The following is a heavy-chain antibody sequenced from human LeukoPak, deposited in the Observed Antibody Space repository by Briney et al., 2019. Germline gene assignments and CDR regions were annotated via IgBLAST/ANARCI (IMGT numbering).Heavy chain of an antibody. V-gene: IGHV3-53*01. J-gene: IGHJ4*02. CDR1: GFTVSRNY. CDR3: ASMVRGVIIDDY. Sequence: GGSQRLSCAASGFTVSRNYMSWVRQAPGKGLEWVSVIYSGGTTYYADSVKGRFTISRDNSKNTLYLQMNSLRAEDTAVYYCASMVRGVIIDDYWGQGTLVTVSS. CDR2: IYSGGTT. D-gene: IGHD3-10*01.